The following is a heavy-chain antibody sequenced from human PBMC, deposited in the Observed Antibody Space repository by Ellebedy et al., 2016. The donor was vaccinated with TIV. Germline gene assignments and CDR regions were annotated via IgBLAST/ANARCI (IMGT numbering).Heavy chain of an antibody. J-gene: IGHJ4*02. D-gene: IGHD3-22*01. V-gene: IGHV3-23*01. CDR2: VSPTGTRT. Sequence: PGGSLRLSCAAFGFSFSSYGMSWVRQAPGKGLEWVSTVSPTGTRTYYADSVEGRFIISRDNSKKTLSLQMNSLRVEDTAVYYCAKGRGGGSDSSAPRYYFDYWGLGTLVTVSS. CDR3: AKGRGGGSDSSAPRYYFDY. CDR1: GFSFSSYG.